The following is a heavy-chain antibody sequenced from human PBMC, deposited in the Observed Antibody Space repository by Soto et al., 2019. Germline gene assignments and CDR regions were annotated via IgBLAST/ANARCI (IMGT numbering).Heavy chain of an antibody. V-gene: IGHV1-8*01. CDR3: GXXDYXYGLDV. Sequence: QVQLVQSGAEVKKPGASVKVSCKASGYTFISYDINWVRQATGQGLEWMGWMNPNSGNTGYAQKFQGRVTMTRNTSIITAYMELSGLRSEDTAVXYCGXXDYXYGLDVWGQGTTVTVSS. J-gene: IGHJ6*02. CDR1: GYTFISYD. CDR2: MNPNSGNT. D-gene: IGHD3-16*01.